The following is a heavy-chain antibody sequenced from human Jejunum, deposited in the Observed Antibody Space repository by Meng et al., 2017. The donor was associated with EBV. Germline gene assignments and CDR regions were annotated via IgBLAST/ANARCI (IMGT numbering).Heavy chain of an antibody. Sequence: QPQLQESCPGPVKPSETLALTCTVSGGSVNSGNVYWSWIRQPPGKGLEWIGYIYYSGSTNYIPSLKSRVTISLDTSKNQFSLKLSSVTAADTAVYYCAGLRYSGYDRAFDYWGQGALVTVSS. D-gene: IGHD5-12*01. CDR1: GGSVNSGNVY. CDR3: AGLRYSGYDRAFDY. CDR2: IYYSGST. V-gene: IGHV4-61*01. J-gene: IGHJ4*02.